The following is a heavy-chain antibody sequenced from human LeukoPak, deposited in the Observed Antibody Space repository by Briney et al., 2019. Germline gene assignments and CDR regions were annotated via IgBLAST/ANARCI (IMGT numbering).Heavy chain of an antibody. J-gene: IGHJ4*02. CDR1: GGSISSGDFY. V-gene: IGHV4-30-4*01. CDR3: ASFYQAYYFDY. D-gene: IGHD2-21*01. Sequence: SETLSLTCTVSGGSISSGDFYWSWIRQPPGKSLEWIGYIYYSGSTYYNPSLKSRVTISVDTSKNQFSLKLSSVTAADTAVYYCASFYQAYYFDYWGQGTLVTVSS. CDR2: IYYSGST.